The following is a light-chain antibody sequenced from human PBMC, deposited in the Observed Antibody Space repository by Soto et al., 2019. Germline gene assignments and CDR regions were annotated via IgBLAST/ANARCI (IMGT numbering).Light chain of an antibody. V-gene: IGKV1-39*01. CDR2: VAS. CDR3: QQSHSAPWT. J-gene: IGKJ1*01. Sequence: DIQMTQSPSSLSPSVGDRVTITCRANQSIRRYLNWYQKKPGKYPKLLIYVASSLQSGVPSRFSGSGSGTDFNLTINSLQTEDFAAYLCQQSHSAPWTFGQGTKVDIK. CDR1: QSIRRY.